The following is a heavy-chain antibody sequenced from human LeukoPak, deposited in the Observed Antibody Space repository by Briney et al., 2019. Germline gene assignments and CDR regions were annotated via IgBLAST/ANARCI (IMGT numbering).Heavy chain of an antibody. CDR3: VKDRTSSWYKGYAFDI. CDR1: GFTFSSYS. D-gene: IGHD6-13*01. J-gene: IGHJ3*02. V-gene: IGHV3-48*04. Sequence: PGGSLRLSCAASGFTFSSYSMNWVRQVPGKGLEWVSYISSSSTIYYADSVKGRFTISRDNAKNSVYLQMHSLRAEDTALYYCVKDRTSSWYKGYAFDIWGQGTMVSVSS. CDR2: ISSSSTI.